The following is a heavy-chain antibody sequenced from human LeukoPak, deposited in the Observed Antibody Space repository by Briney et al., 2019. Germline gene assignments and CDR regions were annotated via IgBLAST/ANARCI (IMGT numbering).Heavy chain of an antibody. J-gene: IGHJ4*02. CDR3: ARDFRNSYGPTSYYFDY. V-gene: IGHV3-7*04. CDR1: GFTFSNYW. CDR2: IKRDGSEK. D-gene: IGHD5-18*01. Sequence: PGGSLRLSCEASGFTFSNYWMTWVRQAPGKGLEWVANIKRDGSEKYYVDSVKGRFTISRDNAKNSLYLQMNSLRAEDTAVYYCARDFRNSYGPTSYYFDYWGQGTLVTVSS.